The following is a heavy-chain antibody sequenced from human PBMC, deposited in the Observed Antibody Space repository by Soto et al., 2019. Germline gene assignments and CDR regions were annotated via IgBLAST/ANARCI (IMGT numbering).Heavy chain of an antibody. D-gene: IGHD7-27*01. J-gene: IGHJ4*02. CDR3: ARSNWYSEY. V-gene: IGHV4-59*11. Sequence: QVQLQESGPGLVKPSETLSLTCTVSGGSISNHYWSWIRQPPGKGLEWIGYIYYNGNTNYNPSLKSRATMSVGTAKNQSSLKLSSVTAADTAVYYCARSNWYSEYWGQGTLVTVSS. CDR1: GGSISNHY. CDR2: IYYNGNT.